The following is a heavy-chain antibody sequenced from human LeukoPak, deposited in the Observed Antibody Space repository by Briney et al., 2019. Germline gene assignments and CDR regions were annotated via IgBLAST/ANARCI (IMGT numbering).Heavy chain of an antibody. V-gene: IGHV3-7*05. CDR2: IKQDGSDK. D-gene: IGHD3-16*01. J-gene: IGHJ4*02. Sequence: GGPLRLSCAASGFTFSTYWMSWVRQAPGRGLEWVANIKQDGSDKYYVDSVKGRFTISRDNAKNSLFLQMNSLRAEDTAVYYCARLNLWGSIRYFDCWGQGTLVTVSS. CDR3: ARLNLWGSIRYFDC. CDR1: GFTFSTYW.